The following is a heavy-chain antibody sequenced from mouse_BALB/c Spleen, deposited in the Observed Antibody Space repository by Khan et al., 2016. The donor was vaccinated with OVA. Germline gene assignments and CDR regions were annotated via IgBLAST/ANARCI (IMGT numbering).Heavy chain of an antibody. CDR1: GYSFSSYY. D-gene: IGHD2-2*01. J-gene: IGHJ3*01. CDR2: IDPFSGGT. V-gene: IGHV1S135*01. CDR3: TRHGYVAWFTY. Sequence: KQSGPELMKPGSSVKISCKASGYSFSSYYIHWVMQSHGKSLEWIGYIDPFSGGTNYNQKFKGKATLTVDRSSSTAYIHLSNLTSEDSAVYVWTRHGYVAWFTYWGQGTLVTVSA.